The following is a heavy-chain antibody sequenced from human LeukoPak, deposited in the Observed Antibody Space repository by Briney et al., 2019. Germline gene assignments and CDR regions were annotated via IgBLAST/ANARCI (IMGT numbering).Heavy chain of an antibody. CDR2: ISSSSSYI. Sequence: PGGSLRLSCAASGFTFSSYSMNWVRQAPGKGLEWVSSISSSSSYIYYADSVKGRFTISRDNAKNSLYLQMNSLRAEDTAVYYCARDFRPTIWDYYYMDVWGKGTTVTVSS. V-gene: IGHV3-21*01. J-gene: IGHJ6*03. CDR1: GFTFSSYS. CDR3: ARDFRPTIWDYYYMDV. D-gene: IGHD3-9*01.